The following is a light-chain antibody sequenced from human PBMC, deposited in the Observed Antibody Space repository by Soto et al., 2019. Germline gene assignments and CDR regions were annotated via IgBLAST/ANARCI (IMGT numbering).Light chain of an antibody. V-gene: IGKV3-20*01. Sequence: EIVLTQSPGTLSLSPGERATLSCRASQSVSSIYLAWYQQKPGQAPRLLIYGASSRPTGIPDRFSGSGSGTDFTLTISRMETEDFAVYSCQQYGSSALTFGGGTKVDIK. CDR2: GAS. J-gene: IGKJ4*01. CDR3: QQYGSSALT. CDR1: QSVSSIY.